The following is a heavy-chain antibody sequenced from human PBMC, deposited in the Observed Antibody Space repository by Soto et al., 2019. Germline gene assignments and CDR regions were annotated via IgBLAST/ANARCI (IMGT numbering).Heavy chain of an antibody. CDR2: ISAYNGNT. D-gene: IGHD3-22*01. V-gene: IGHV1-18*01. CDR1: GYTFTSYG. CDR3: ARDDYDSSGYSVDY. Sequence: ASVKVSCKASGYTFTSYGISWVRQAPGQGLEWMGWISAYNGNTKYAQKLQGRVTMTTDTSTSTAYMELRSLRSDDTAVYYCARDDYDSSGYSVDYWGQGTLVTVSS. J-gene: IGHJ4*02.